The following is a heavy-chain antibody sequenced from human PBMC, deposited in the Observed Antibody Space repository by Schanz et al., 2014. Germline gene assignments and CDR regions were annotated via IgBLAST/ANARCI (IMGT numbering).Heavy chain of an antibody. V-gene: IGHV3-30*02. D-gene: IGHD6-19*01. CDR3: VGIHVAVADAVY. CDR2: IRFDASAK. CDR1: GFSFSGYG. Sequence: QVQLVESGGGVAQPGGSLRLSCAASGFSFSGYGMHWVRQAPGKGLEWVAYIRFDASAKYYGDSVEGRFTISRDNPQNTIYLQKNSLRHDDTNLYYCVGIHVAVADAVYWGQGALVIVS. J-gene: IGHJ4*02.